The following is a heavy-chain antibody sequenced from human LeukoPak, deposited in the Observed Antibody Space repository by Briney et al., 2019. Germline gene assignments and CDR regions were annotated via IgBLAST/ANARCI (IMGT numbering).Heavy chain of an antibody. CDR1: GFTVSSNY. V-gene: IGHV3-53*01. J-gene: IGHJ4*02. CDR3: ARSQSSGSYWDY. D-gene: IGHD1-26*01. Sequence: GESLRLSCAASGFTVSSNYMTWVRQAPGKGLEWVSIIYSSAYIYYSDSVKGRFTISRDNSKNTLYLQMNSLRAEDTAVYYCARSQSSGSYWDYWGQGTLVTVSS. CDR2: IYSSAYI.